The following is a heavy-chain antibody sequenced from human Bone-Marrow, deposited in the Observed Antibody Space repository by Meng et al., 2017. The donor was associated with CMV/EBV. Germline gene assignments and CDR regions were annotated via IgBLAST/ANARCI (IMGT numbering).Heavy chain of an antibody. V-gene: IGHV4-39*01. CDR2: ISYSGST. CDR1: GGSVSSGSYY. J-gene: IGHJ5*02. CDR3: AKNVVGGWFDP. Sequence: GSLRLSCTVSGGSVSSGSYYWSWIRQPPGKGLEWIGIISYSGSTYYNPSLKSRVTISVDTSKNQFSLNLNSVTAADTAVYYCAKNVVGGWFDPWGQGTLVTVSS. D-gene: IGHD2-15*01.